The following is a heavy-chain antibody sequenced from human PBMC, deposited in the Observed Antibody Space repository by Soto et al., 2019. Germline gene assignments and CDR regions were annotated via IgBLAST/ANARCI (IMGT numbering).Heavy chain of an antibody. CDR2: IKQDGSEK. CDR3: AGGTGWLSYF. V-gene: IGHV3-7*04. D-gene: IGHD6-19*01. CDR1: GFSFSSFW. J-gene: IGHJ4*02. Sequence: EVQLVESGGGLVQPGGSLRLSCAASGFSFSSFWMNWVRQAPGKGLEWVANIKQDGSEKYYVDSVKGRFTISRDNAKNSLFLQINSRRAEDTAVYYCAGGTGWLSYFWGQGTLVTVSS.